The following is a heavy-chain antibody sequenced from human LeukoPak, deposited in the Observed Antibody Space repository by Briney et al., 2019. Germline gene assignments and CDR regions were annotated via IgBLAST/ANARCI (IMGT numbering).Heavy chain of an antibody. Sequence: PSETLSLTCTVSGGSISSSDSYWAWVRQPPGKGLEWIGSICFSRTTYYNPSLKSRVTMSIDTSKNHFSLKVASVTAADTAVYYCARRKAEWELFLFDYWGQGTLVTVSS. J-gene: IGHJ4*02. D-gene: IGHD1-26*01. CDR2: ICFSRTT. CDR1: GGSISSSDSY. CDR3: ARRKAEWELFLFDY. V-gene: IGHV4-39*02.